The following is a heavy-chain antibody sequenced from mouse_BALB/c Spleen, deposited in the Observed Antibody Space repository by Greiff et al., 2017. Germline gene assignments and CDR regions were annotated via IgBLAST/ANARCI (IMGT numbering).Heavy chain of an antibody. J-gene: IGHJ4*01. V-gene: IGHV3-2*02. D-gene: IGHD2-10*02. Sequence: EVQLQQSGPGLVKPSQSLSLTCTVTGYSITSDYAWNWIRQFPGNKLEWMGYISYSGSTSYNPSLKIRISITRDTSKNQFFLQLNSVTTEDTATYYCARSYGNFSYYAMDYWGQGTSVTVSS. CDR3: ARSYGNFSYYAMDY. CDR1: GYSITSDYA. CDR2: ISYSGST.